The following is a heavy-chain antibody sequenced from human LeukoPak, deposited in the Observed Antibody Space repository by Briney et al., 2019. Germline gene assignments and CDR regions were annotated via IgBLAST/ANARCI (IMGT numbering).Heavy chain of an antibody. V-gene: IGHV3-7*01. CDR3: ARDPLSTNDFDI. CDR2: IKQDGSVE. Sequence: GGSLRLSCAASGFTFSSYWMSWVRQAPGKGLEWVANIKQDGSVEYYVDSVKGRFTISRDNAKNSLYLQMNSLRGEDTAVYYCARDPLSTNDFDIWGQGTMVTVSS. CDR1: GFTFSSYW. D-gene: IGHD1-1*01. J-gene: IGHJ3*02.